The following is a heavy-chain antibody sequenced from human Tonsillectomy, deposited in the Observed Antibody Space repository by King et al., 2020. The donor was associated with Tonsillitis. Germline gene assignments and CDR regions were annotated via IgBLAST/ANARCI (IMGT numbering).Heavy chain of an antibody. J-gene: IGHJ6*02. CDR1: GFTFSSYS. V-gene: IGHV3-21*01. CDR3: AREAFRYDILTGFYGMNV. Sequence: VQLVESGGGLVKPGGSLRLSCAASGFTFSSYSMNWVRQAPGKGLEWVSSISSRSSYIYYADSVKGRFTISRDNAKNLLYLQMNSLRGEDTAIYYCAREAFRYDILTGFYGMNVWDQGTTVTVSS. CDR2: ISSRSSYI. D-gene: IGHD3-9*01.